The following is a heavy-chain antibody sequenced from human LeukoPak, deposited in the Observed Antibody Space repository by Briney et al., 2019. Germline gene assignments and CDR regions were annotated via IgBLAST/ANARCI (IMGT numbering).Heavy chain of an antibody. CDR1: GGSITSGSYY. D-gene: IGHD5-24*01. CDR2: FYYSGST. J-gene: IGHJ4*02. Sequence: SETLSLTCTVSGGSITSGSYYWGWIRQPPGKGLQWIGSFYYSGSTYHNPSLKSRVTIYVGTSKNQFSLKLSSVTAADTAVYYCARGRRDGYNLEYFDKWGQGTLVTVSS. CDR3: ARGRRDGYNLEYFDK. V-gene: IGHV4-39*01.